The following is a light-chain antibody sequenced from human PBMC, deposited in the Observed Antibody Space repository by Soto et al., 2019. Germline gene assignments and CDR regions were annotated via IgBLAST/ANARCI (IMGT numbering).Light chain of an antibody. CDR3: SSSSSSNTLL. J-gene: IGLJ2*01. CDR2: EVN. V-gene: IGLV2-14*01. CDR1: SSDVSGYNY. Sequence: QSALTQPASVSGSPGQSITISCTGTSSDVSGYNYVSWYQQHPGKAPKLMIYEVNNRPSGVSHRFSGSKSGNTASLTISGLQSEDEADYYCSSSSSSNTLLFGGGTKLTVL.